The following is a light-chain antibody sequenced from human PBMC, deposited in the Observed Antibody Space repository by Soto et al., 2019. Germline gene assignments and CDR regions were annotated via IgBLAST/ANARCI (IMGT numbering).Light chain of an antibody. V-gene: IGKV3-20*01. CDR1: QSVSSSY. CDR3: QQYGSSPPYT. Sequence: EIVLTQSPGTLSLSPGERATLSCRASQSVSSSYLAWYQQKPGQAPRLLIYGASNRATGIPVRFSASGSGTDFTLTIIRLEPEAFAVYYCQQYGSSPPYTFGQGTKLEIK. CDR2: GAS. J-gene: IGKJ2*01.